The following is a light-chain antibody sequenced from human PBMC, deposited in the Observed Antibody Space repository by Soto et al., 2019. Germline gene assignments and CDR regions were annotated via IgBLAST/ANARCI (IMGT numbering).Light chain of an antibody. CDR3: QQYNNWPIT. CDR2: GAS. V-gene: IGKV3-15*01. J-gene: IGKJ5*01. CDR1: QSVSSN. Sequence: EIVMTQPPATLSVSPGERATLSCRASQSVSSNLAWYQQKPGQAPRLLIYGASTRATGIPARFSGSGSGTELTLTISSLQPEDFAVYYCQQYNNWPITFGQGTRLEIK.